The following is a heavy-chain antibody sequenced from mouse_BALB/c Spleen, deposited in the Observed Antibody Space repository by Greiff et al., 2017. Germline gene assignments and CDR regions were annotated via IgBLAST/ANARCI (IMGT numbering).Heavy chain of an antibody. CDR3: ADGYYVAWFAY. CDR2: IDPANGNT. CDR1: GFNIKDTY. D-gene: IGHD2-3*01. J-gene: IGHJ3*01. Sequence: EVQLQQSGAELVKPGASVKLSCTASGFNIKDTYMHWVKQRPEQGLEWIGRIDPANGNTKYDPKFQGKATITADTSSNTAYLQLSSLTSEDTAVYYCADGYYVAWFAYWGQGTLVTVSA. V-gene: IGHV14-3*02.